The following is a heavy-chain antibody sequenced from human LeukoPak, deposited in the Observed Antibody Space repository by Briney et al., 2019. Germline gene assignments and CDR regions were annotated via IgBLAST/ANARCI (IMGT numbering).Heavy chain of an antibody. V-gene: IGHV3-23*01. CDR1: GFTFSSYA. CDR3: AKGNGYSYGRYYFDY. CDR2: ITASGGNT. J-gene: IGHJ4*02. Sequence: GGSLRLSCAASGFTFSSYAMGWVRQAPGKGLEGVSAITASGGNTYYADSVKGRFTISRDNSKNTLYLQVNSLRAEDTAVYYCAKGNGYSYGRYYFDYWGQGTLVTVSS. D-gene: IGHD5-18*01.